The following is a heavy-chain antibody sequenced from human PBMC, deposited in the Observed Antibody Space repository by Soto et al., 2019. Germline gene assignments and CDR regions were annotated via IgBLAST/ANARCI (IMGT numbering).Heavy chain of an antibody. V-gene: IGHV3-33*01. D-gene: IGHD4-17*01. Sequence: PGGSLRLSXAASGFTFSSYGMHWVRQAPGKGLEWVAVIWYDGSNKYYADSVKGRFTISRDNSKNTLYLQMNSLRAEDTAVYYCASGLREYYYYGMDVWGQGTTVTVSS. CDR3: ASGLREYYYYGMDV. CDR1: GFTFSSYG. CDR2: IWYDGSNK. J-gene: IGHJ6*02.